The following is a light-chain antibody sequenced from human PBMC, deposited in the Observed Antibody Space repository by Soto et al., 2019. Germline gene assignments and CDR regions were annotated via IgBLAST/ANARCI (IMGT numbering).Light chain of an antibody. CDR3: QQYNSWPLT. Sequence: EKVMTQSPATLSLSPGERATLSYRASQSISSSLAWYQQKPGQAPRLLIYGASTRATGVPARFSGSGSGTEFTLSISSLQSEDFAVYYCQQYNSWPLTFGGGTKVEIK. V-gene: IGKV3-15*01. CDR1: QSISSS. J-gene: IGKJ4*01. CDR2: GAS.